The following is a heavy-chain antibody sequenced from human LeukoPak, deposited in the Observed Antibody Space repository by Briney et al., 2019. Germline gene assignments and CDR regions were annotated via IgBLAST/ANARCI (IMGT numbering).Heavy chain of an antibody. CDR1: GGSMSGYY. V-gene: IGHV4-4*08. D-gene: IGHD3-10*01. CDR3: ARWFGKTLAGVY. CDR2: TFSSGAT. J-gene: IGHJ4*02. Sequence: SETLSLTCIVSGGSMSGYYWSWIRQPPGKGLEWIGHTFSSGATTYNPSLKSRVTISVDTSKNQFSLKLSSVTATDTAVYYCARWFGKTLAGVYWGEGTLVTVSS.